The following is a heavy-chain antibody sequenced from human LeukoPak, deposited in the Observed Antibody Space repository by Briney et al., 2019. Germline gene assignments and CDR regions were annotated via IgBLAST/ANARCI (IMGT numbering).Heavy chain of an antibody. CDR1: GFTFSSYE. Sequence: PGGSLRLSCAASGFTFSSYEMNWVRQAPGKGLEWVANIKQDGSEKYYVDSVKGRFTISRDNAKNSLYLQMNSLRAEDTAVYYCARAFSVAPSPPTDYWGQGTLVTVSS. J-gene: IGHJ4*02. CDR2: IKQDGSEK. CDR3: ARAFSVAPSPPTDY. V-gene: IGHV3-7*01. D-gene: IGHD6-19*01.